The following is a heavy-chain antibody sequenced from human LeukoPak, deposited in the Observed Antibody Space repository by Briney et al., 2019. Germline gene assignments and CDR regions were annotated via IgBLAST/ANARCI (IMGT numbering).Heavy chain of an antibody. CDR1: GGSISNYY. D-gene: IGHD2-2*01. CDR3: ARVSPIVVVPAVFDY. V-gene: IGHV4-59*01. CDR2: IYYSGST. J-gene: IGHJ4*02. Sequence: SETLSLTCTVSGGSISNYYWGWIRQPPGKGLEWIGYIYYSGSTNYNPSLKSRVTISVDTSKNQFSLKLSSVTAADTAVYYCARVSPIVVVPAVFDYWGQGTLVTVSS.